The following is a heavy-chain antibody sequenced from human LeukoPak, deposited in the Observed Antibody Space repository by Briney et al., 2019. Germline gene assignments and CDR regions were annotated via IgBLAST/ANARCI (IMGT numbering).Heavy chain of an antibody. V-gene: IGHV4-59*02. CDR1: GGSVSSYY. D-gene: IGHD2-15*01. CDR3: ARGRCGPFDY. J-gene: IGHJ4*02. CDR2: IYYSGST. Sequence: PSETLSLTCTVSGGSVSSYYWSWIRQPPGKGLEWVGYIYYSGSTNYNPSLKSRVIISVDTSKNQFSLKLSSVTAADTAVYYCARGRCGPFDYWGQGTLVTVSS.